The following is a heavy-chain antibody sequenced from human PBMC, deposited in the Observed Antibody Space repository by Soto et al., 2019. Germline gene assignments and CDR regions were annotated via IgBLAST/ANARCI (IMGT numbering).Heavy chain of an antibody. CDR3: AREGPGIAAAGDAFDI. Sequence: QVQLVQSGAEVKKPGASVKVSCKASGYTFTGYYMHWVRQAPGQGLEWMGWINPNSGGTNYAQKFQGWVTMTRDTSISTAYMELSRLRSDDTAVYYCAREGPGIAAAGDAFDIWGQGTMVTVSS. V-gene: IGHV1-2*04. D-gene: IGHD6-13*01. CDR2: INPNSGGT. CDR1: GYTFTGYY. J-gene: IGHJ3*02.